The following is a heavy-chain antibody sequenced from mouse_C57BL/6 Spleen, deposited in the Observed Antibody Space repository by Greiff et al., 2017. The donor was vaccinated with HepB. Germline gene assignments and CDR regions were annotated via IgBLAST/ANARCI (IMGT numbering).Heavy chain of an antibody. CDR1: GYAFTNYL. CDR2: INPGSGGT. Sequence: VKLQESGAELVRPGTSVKVSCKASGYAFTNYLIEWVKQRPGQGLEWIGVINPGSGGTNYNEKFKGKATLTADKSSSTAYMQLSSLTSEDSAVYFCARSGLRRPTWGQGTTLTVSS. CDR3: ARSGLRRPT. V-gene: IGHV1-54*01. J-gene: IGHJ2*01. D-gene: IGHD2-4*01.